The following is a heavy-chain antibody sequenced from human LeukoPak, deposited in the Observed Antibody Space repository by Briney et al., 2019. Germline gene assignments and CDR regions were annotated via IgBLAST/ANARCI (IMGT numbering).Heavy chain of an antibody. V-gene: IGHV4-59*01. Sequence: SETLCLTCTVSGGSISTYSWSWIRQPPGKGLEWIGYNYYNGDTKYTPSLKSRVTISQDMSRNQFSLNLTSVTAADTAMYYCARVDCGGHCYWEGGDYYFDEWGQGLLVTVSS. CDR1: GGSISTYS. J-gene: IGHJ4*02. D-gene: IGHD2-21*01. CDR3: ARVDCGGHCYWEGGDYYFDE. CDR2: NYYNGDT.